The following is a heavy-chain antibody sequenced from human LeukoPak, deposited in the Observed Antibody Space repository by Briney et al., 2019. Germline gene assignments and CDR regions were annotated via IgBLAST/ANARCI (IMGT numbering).Heavy chain of an antibody. CDR1: GFTFSSYE. Sequence: GGSLRLSCAASGFTFSSYEMNWVRQAPGKGLEWVSYISSSGSTIYYADSVKGRFTISRDNAKNSLYLQMNSLRAENTAVYYCATSFYGDDVYWGQGTLVTVSS. V-gene: IGHV3-48*03. CDR3: ATSFYGDDVY. D-gene: IGHD4-17*01. J-gene: IGHJ4*02. CDR2: ISSSGSTI.